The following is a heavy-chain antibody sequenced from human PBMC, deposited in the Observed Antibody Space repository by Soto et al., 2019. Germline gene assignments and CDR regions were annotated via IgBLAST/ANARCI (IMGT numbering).Heavy chain of an antibody. Sequence: SETLSLTCGVSGDTISTGGYSWAWIRQPPGKALEWIGHTYHSGNPYYNPSLKSRVIISVDRSKNQFSLKVSSVTAADTAVYYCASGGYSYGDFDYWGQGTLVTVSS. J-gene: IGHJ4*02. D-gene: IGHD5-18*01. V-gene: IGHV4-30-2*01. CDR1: GDTISTGGYS. CDR3: ASGGYSYGDFDY. CDR2: TYHSGNP.